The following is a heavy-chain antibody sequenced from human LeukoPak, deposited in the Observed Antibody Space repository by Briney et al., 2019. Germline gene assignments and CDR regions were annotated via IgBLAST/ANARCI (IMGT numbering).Heavy chain of an antibody. CDR3: AKRYCGSTSCPSPFYFFDY. D-gene: IGHD2-2*01. V-gene: IGHV3-23*01. J-gene: IGHJ4*02. CDR2: ILGSGSSI. CDR1: GFFFGGYA. Sequence: PGGSLRLSCAASGFFFGGYAMNWVRQAPGKGLEWVSSILGSGSSIYYADSVKGRFTISRDNSKNTLYLQMNSLRAEDTAIYYCAKRYCGSTSCPSPFYFFDYWGQGTLVTVSS.